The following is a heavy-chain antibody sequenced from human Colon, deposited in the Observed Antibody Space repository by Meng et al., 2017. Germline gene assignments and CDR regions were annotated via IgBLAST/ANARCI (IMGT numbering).Heavy chain of an antibody. CDR1: GFTFSSYL. CDR2: ITSSGGDT. Sequence: ESLKISCAASGFTFSSYLINWIRQAPGKGLGWISSITSSGGDTFYADSVKGRFTISRDNSKNTVYLQMDSLRGEDTAVYYCARRSITVTTNWGAFDIWGQGTVVTVSS. V-gene: IGHV3-23*01. CDR3: ARRSITVTTNWGAFDI. J-gene: IGHJ3*02. D-gene: IGHD4-17*01.